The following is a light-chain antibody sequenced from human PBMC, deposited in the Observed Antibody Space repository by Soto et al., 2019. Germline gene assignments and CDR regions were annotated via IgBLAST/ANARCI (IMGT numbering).Light chain of an antibody. Sequence: DIQMTQSPPTLSASVGDRVTITCRASQSIRSLLAWYQQKPGKAPKVLIYDDSSLGSGAPSRFSGSGSGTEFTLTISSLQPDDFATYFRQQYQTYSTFGQGTRLEIK. CDR2: DDS. J-gene: IGKJ5*01. CDR1: QSIRSL. CDR3: QQYQTYST. V-gene: IGKV1-5*01.